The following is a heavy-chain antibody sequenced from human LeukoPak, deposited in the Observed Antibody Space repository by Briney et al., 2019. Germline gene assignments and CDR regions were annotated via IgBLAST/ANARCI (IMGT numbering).Heavy chain of an antibody. CDR2: ISGSGGST. CDR1: GFTFSSYA. CDR3: AKGVMFYYDSSALPDY. J-gene: IGHJ4*02. V-gene: IGHV3-23*01. Sequence: GGSLRLSCAASGFTFSSYAMSWVRQAPGKGLEWVSAISGSGGSTYYADSVKGRFTISRDNSKNTLYLQMNSLRAEDTAVYYCAKGVMFYYDSSALPDYWGQGTLVTVSS. D-gene: IGHD3-22*01.